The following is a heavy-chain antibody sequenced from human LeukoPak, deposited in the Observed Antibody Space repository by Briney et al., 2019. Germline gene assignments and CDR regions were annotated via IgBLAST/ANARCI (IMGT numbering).Heavy chain of an antibody. Sequence: SVKVSCKASGGTFSSYAISWVRQAPGQGLEWMGGIIPIFGTANYAQKFQGRVTITADESTSTAYMELRSLRSDDTAVYYCARVRGSGYVDYWGQGTLVTVSS. D-gene: IGHD3-3*01. CDR2: IIPIFGTA. CDR1: GGTFSSYA. CDR3: ARVRGSGYVDY. J-gene: IGHJ4*02. V-gene: IGHV1-69*13.